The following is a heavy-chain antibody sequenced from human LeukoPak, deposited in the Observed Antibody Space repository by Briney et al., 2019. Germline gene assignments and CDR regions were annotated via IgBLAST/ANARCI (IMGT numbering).Heavy chain of an antibody. CDR3: ARNHIVTGTYFDS. V-gene: IGHV4-4*07. D-gene: IGHD3-10*01. J-gene: IGHJ4*02. CDR1: GDSISSYY. CDR2: IYASGYT. Sequence: SETLSLTCTVSGDSISSYYWNWIRQPAGKGLEWIGRIYASGYTEYNPSLQTRVTMSVDTSKNEFSLRVDTVTAADTAVYFCARNHIVTGTYFDSWGQGILVTVSS.